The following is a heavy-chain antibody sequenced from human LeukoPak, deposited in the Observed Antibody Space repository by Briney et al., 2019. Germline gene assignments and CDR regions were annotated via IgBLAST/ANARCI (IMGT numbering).Heavy chain of an antibody. Sequence: GGTLRLSCAASGFTFSSYGMHWVREAPGKGLEGGAFIRYDGSNKYYADSVKGRFTISRDNSKNTLYLQMNSLRAEDTAVYYCARKGSKDYYDSSGYYPIDYWGQGTLVTVSS. CDR2: IRYDGSNK. D-gene: IGHD3-22*01. CDR1: GFTFSSYG. J-gene: IGHJ4*02. V-gene: IGHV3-30*02. CDR3: ARKGSKDYYDSSGYYPIDY.